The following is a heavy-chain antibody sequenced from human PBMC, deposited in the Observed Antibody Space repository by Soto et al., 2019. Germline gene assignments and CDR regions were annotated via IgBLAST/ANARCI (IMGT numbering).Heavy chain of an antibody. V-gene: IGHV3-74*01. Sequence: EAQLVESGGGLVQPGGSLSLSCTGSGIDLSIYWMHWVHQAPGKGLVWGSRINPESTTISYADSVKGRFTISRDNAENTLFLHMNSLSAEDTCVYYCTKDTFGGRDSWGQGTLVTVSS. CDR1: GIDLSIYW. CDR3: TKDTFGGRDS. CDR2: INPESTTI. J-gene: IGHJ4*02. D-gene: IGHD2-15*01.